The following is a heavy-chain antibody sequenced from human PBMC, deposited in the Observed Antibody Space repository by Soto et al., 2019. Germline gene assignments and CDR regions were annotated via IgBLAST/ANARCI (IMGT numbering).Heavy chain of an antibody. CDR2: ISGSGGST. V-gene: IGHV3-23*01. CDR3: AKDRAAAGTKDFDY. J-gene: IGHJ4*02. CDR1: RFTFGSYA. Sequence: GGSLRLSCSASRFTFGSYAMNWVRQAPGKGLEWVSTISGSGGSTYYADSVKGRFTISRDNSKDTLYLQMNSLRAEDTAVYHCAKDRAAAGTKDFDYWGQGTLVTVSS. D-gene: IGHD6-13*01.